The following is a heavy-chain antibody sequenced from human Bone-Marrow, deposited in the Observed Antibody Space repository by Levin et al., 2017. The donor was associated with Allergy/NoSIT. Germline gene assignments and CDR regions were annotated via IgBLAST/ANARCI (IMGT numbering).Heavy chain of an antibody. D-gene: IGHD3-10*01. V-gene: IGHV4-59*01. CDR2: VYHSGST. CDR3: ATTMVRGNKYDY. Sequence: SQTLSLTCSVSVGSISSSYWSWIRQSPGKGLEWIGHVYHSGSTTYNPSFRGRVTISADMSKNQFFLRLTSVTAADTGVYYCATTMVRGNKYDYWGQGTQVIVSS. J-gene: IGHJ4*02. CDR1: VGSISSSY.